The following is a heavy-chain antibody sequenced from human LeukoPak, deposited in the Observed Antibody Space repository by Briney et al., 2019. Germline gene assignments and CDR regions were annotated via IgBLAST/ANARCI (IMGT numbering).Heavy chain of an antibody. Sequence: GGSLRLSCAASGFTFSTYSMAWVRQTPGKGLEWVSSIGSSSKYIYYADSVKGRFTISRDNTQNSLFLQMNSLRVGDTALYYCATDRVVGATRGDFDYWGRGTLVTVSS. D-gene: IGHD1-26*01. J-gene: IGHJ4*02. CDR3: ATDRVVGATRGDFDY. CDR2: IGSSSKYI. V-gene: IGHV3-21*01. CDR1: GFTFSTYS.